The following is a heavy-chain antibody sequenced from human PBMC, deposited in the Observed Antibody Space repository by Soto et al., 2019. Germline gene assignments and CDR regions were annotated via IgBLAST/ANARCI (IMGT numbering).Heavy chain of an antibody. CDR1: GYSFTSYW. D-gene: IGHD2-2*02. J-gene: IGHJ6*02. CDR3: ARLPAGDCSSTSCYSYYYYGMDV. V-gene: IGHV5-10-1*01. CDR2: IDPSDSYT. Sequence: GESLKISCKGSGYSFTSYWISWVRQMPGKGLEWMGRIDPSDSYTNYSPSFQGHVTISADKSISTAYLQWSSLKASDTAMYYCARLPAGDCSSTSCYSYYYYGMDVWGQGTTVTVSS.